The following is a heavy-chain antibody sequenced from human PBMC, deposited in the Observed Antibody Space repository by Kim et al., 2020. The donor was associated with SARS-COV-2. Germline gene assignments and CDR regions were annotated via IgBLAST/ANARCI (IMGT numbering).Heavy chain of an antibody. CDR2: ISSSSSYI. V-gene: IGHV3-21*01. J-gene: IGHJ4*02. CDR3: ARDLEEPITMVRGVIPSFDY. D-gene: IGHD3-10*01. CDR1: GFTFSSYS. Sequence: GGSLRLSCAASGFTFSSYSMNWVRQAPGKGLEWVSSISSSSSYIYYADSVKGRFTISRDNAKNSLYLQMNSLRAEDTAVYYCARDLEEPITMVRGVIPSFDYWGQGTLVTVSS.